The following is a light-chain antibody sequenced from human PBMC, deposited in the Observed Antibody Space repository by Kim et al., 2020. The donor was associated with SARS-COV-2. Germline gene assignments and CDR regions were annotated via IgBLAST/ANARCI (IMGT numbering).Light chain of an antibody. CDR2: YDS. CDR3: QVWDSSRGV. J-gene: IGLJ3*02. CDR1: NIGSKS. V-gene: IGLV3-21*04. Sequence: SMAPGKTARITCGGNNIGSKSVHWYQQKPGQAPVLVIYYDSDRPSGIPERFSGSNSGNTATLTISRVEAGDEADYYCQVWDSSRGVFGGGTQLTVL.